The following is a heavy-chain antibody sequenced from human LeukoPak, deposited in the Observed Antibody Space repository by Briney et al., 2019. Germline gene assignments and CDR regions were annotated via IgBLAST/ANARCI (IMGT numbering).Heavy chain of an antibody. CDR2: IYCGDSDT. CDR1: GYSFSTYW. D-gene: IGHD3-10*01. CDR3: ARHETSPPLGVALDP. Sequence: GESLKISCKASGYSFSTYWIGWVRQRPGKGLEWMGIIYCGDSDTRYSSSFQGQVTISVDKSIDTAYLQWSSLKASDTAIYYCARHETSPPLGVALDPWGQGTQVTVSP. J-gene: IGHJ5*02. V-gene: IGHV5-51*01.